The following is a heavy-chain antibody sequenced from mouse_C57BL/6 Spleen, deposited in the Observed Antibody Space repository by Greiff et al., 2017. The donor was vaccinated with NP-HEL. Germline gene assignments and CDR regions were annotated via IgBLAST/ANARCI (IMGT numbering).Heavy chain of an antibody. CDR1: GFTFNTYA. CDR3: VRGGFPYFDY. CDR2: IRSNSSNYAT. J-gene: IGHJ2*01. V-gene: IGHV10-3*01. Sequence: EVKLMESGGGLVQPKGSLKLSCAASGFTFNTYAMHWVRQAPGKGLEWVARIRSNSSNYATYYADSVKDRFTISRDDSQIRLYLQMNHLKTEDTAMYYCVRGGFPYFDYWGQGTTLTVSS.